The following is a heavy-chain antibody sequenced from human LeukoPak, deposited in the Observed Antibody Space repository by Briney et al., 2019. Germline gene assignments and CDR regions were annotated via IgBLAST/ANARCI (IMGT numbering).Heavy chain of an antibody. D-gene: IGHD2-2*01. J-gene: IGHJ4*02. CDR3: VKDFGQTTAAIAD. V-gene: IGHV3-9*01. CDR2: IRWCTDRL. CDR1: GFPFDDYA. Sequence: GRSLSHSCAASGFPFDDYAMHWVRQAQCKGLAWVSGIRWCTDRLRYADSVSGRFTISLDKDKHSLYLQINNLRDEETDLYYFVKDFGQTTAAIADGGEGTRVTVSS.